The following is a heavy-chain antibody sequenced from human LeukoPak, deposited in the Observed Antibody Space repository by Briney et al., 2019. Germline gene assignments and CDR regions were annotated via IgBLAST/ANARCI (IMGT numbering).Heavy chain of an antibody. V-gene: IGHV4-34*01. CDR1: GGSFSGYY. CDR2: INHSGST. J-gene: IGHJ4*02. D-gene: IGHD6-19*01. Sequence: SETLSLTCAVSGGSFSGYYWSWIRQPPRKGLQWVGEINHSGSTNYNPSLKSRVTISVDTSKNQFSLKLSSVTAADTAVYYCARVGRPYSSGWYIDYWGQGTLVTVSS. CDR3: ARVGRPYSSGWYIDY.